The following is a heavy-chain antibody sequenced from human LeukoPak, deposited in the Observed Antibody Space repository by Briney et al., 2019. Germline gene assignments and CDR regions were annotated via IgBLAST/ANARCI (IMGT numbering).Heavy chain of an antibody. CDR2: ISYRGTT. Sequence: SETLSLTCSVSGDSMSTNNYHWGWIRQPPGKGLEWIGSISYRGTTYYNPSLKSRVTISVDTSENLFSLKVNYVTAADTAVYYCARRIWADWYFDLWGRGTLVTVSS. CDR3: ARRIWADWYFDL. J-gene: IGHJ2*01. CDR1: GDSMSTNNYH. D-gene: IGHD6-19*01. V-gene: IGHV4-39*01.